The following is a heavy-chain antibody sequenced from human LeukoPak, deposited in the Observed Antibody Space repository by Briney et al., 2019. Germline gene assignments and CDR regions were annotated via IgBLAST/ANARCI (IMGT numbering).Heavy chain of an antibody. D-gene: IGHD3-22*01. V-gene: IGHV1-2*02. CDR1: GYTFTGYY. CDR2: INPNSGGT. J-gene: IGHJ6*02. CDR3: ATKYFYDSSGYQTNNPYDYYGMDV. Sequence: ASVKVSCKASGYTFTGYYMHWVRQAPGQGLEWMGWINPNSGGTNYAQKFQGRVTITADTSTSAAYMELSSLRSEDTAVYYCATKYFYDSSGYQTNNPYDYYGMDVWGQGTTVTVSS.